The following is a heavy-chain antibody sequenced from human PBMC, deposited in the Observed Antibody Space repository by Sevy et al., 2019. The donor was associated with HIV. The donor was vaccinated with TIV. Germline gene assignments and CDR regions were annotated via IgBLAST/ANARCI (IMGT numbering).Heavy chain of an antibody. D-gene: IGHD3-9*01. CDR2: ISAYNGNT. CDR3: AGGVYDILTGYYNLDY. V-gene: IGHV1-18*01. J-gene: IGHJ4*02. Sequence: ASVKVSCKASGYTFTSYGISWVRQAPGQGLEWMGWISAYNGNTNYAQMLQGRVTMTTDTSTSTAYMELRSLRSDDTAVYYCAGGVYDILTGYYNLDYWGQGTLVTVSS. CDR1: GYTFTSYG.